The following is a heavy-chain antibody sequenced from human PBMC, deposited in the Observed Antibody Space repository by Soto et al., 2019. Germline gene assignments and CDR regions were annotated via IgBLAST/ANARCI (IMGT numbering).Heavy chain of an antibody. V-gene: IGHV3-64D*06. CDR1: GFTFSIYA. J-gene: IGHJ4*02. CDR2: ISTNGGST. CDR3: VKGEYYYDSSGYYPFDY. D-gene: IGHD3-22*01. Sequence: GGSLRLSCSASGFTFSIYAMHWVRQAPGKGLEYVSSISTNGGSTQYADSVKGRFTNSRDNSKKSQYLQMSSLSADDTAVYYCVKGEYYYDSSGYYPFDYWGQGT.